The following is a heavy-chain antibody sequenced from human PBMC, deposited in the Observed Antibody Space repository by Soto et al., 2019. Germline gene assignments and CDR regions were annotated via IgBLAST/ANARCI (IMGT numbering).Heavy chain of an antibody. CDR3: ARALSYDSSGYSD. J-gene: IGHJ4*02. CDR2: INASNGNT. D-gene: IGHD3-22*01. Sequence: GASVKVSCKASGYTFTSYAMHWVRQAPGQRLEWMGWINASNGNTNYSQKFQGRVTITTDKSTSTAYMELSSLRSEDTAVYYCARALSYDSSGYSDWGQGTLVTVSS. CDR1: GYTFTSYA. V-gene: IGHV1-3*01.